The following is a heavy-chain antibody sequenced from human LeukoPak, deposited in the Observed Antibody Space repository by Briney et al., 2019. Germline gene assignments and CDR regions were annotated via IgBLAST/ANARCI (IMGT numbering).Heavy chain of an antibody. CDR1: TFTFSSDS. J-gene: IGHJ4*02. D-gene: IGHD6-13*01. CDR3: ARDSGSSWREDLNY. V-gene: IGHV3-21*01. CDR2: ISSSSDYI. Sequence: PGGSLRLSCAASTFTFSSDSMNWVRQAPGKGLEWVSSISSSSDYIYYADSVKDRFTIFRDNAKNSLYLQMNSLRVEDSAVYYCARDSGSSWREDLNYWGQGTLVTVSS.